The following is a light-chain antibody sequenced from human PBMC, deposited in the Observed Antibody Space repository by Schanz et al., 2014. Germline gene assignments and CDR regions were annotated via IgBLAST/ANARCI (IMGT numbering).Light chain of an antibody. J-gene: IGLJ1*01. CDR1: SSDVGGYSS. CDR3: SSYTSSSTKV. CDR2: EVT. V-gene: IGLV2-8*01. Sequence: QSALTQPPSASGSPGQSVTISCTGTSSDVGGYSSVSWYQQHPGKAPKLMIYEVTKRPSGVPDRFSGSKSGNTASLTVSGLQAEDEADYYCSSYTSSSTKVFGTGTKLTVL.